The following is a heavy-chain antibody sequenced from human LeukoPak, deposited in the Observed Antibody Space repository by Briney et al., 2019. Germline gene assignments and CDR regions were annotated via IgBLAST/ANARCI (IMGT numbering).Heavy chain of an antibody. CDR3: AKDSHPTAVAGPGGYYGMDV. J-gene: IGHJ6*02. CDR1: GFTFSSYG. Sequence: PGRSLRLSCAASGFTFSSYGMHWVRQAPGKGLEWVAVISYDGSNKYYADSVKGRSTISRDNSKNTLYLQMNSLRAEDTAVYYCAKDSHPTAVAGPGGYYGMDVWGQGTTVTVSS. CDR2: ISYDGSNK. V-gene: IGHV3-30*18. D-gene: IGHD6-19*01.